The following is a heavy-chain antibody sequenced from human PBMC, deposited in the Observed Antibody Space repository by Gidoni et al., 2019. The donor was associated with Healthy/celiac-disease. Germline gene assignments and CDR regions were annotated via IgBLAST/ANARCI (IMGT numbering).Heavy chain of an antibody. CDR3: ETNRAGFDP. V-gene: IGHV2-5*02. CDR2: IYWDDDK. D-gene: IGHD6-25*01. CDR1: GFSLSTSGVG. Sequence: QITLKESGPTLVKPTQTLTLTCPFSGFSLSTSGVGVGWIRQPPGKALEWLALIYWDDDKRYSPSLKSRLTITKDTSKIQVVLTMTNMDPVDTATYYCETNRAGFDPWGQGTLVTVSS. J-gene: IGHJ5*02.